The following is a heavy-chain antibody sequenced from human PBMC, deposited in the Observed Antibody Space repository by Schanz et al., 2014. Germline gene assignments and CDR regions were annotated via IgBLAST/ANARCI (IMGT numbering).Heavy chain of an antibody. CDR2: IRYDGRNK. J-gene: IGHJ4*02. CDR3: AKYGGGYSYGFVEY. CDR1: GFTFISYD. V-gene: IGHV3-33*06. D-gene: IGHD5-18*01. Sequence: QAQLVESGGGVVQPGRSLRLSCVASGFTFISYDIHWVRQAPGKGLEWVAVIRYDGRNKNFVESVKGRFTISRDNLKNTVYLQMNSLRAGDTAVYYCAKYGGGYSYGFVEYWGQGILVTVSS.